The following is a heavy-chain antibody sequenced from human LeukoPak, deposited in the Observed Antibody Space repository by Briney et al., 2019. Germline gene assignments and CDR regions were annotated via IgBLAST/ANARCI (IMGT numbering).Heavy chain of an antibody. CDR1: SYSISSGYY. CDR3: AGLIRPGWFDP. CDR2: INDSGST. J-gene: IGHJ5*02. V-gene: IGHV4-38-2*02. Sequence: PSETLSLTCNVSSYSISSGYYWGWIWQPPGKGLEWIGSINDSGSTYYNPSLKSRVTMSVETSKNQFSLKLSSVTAADAAVYYCAGLIRPGWFDPWGQGTLVTVSS. D-gene: IGHD1-14*01.